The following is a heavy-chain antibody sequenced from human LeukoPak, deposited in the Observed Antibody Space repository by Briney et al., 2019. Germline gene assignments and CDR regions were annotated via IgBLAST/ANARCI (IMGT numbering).Heavy chain of an antibody. CDR3: VKDWVYYYDSSGYWSGDY. D-gene: IGHD3-22*01. J-gene: IGHJ4*02. CDR1: GFTFKNYG. V-gene: IGHV3-23*01. CDR2: ISGTGANT. Sequence: PGGSLRLSCAASGFTFKNYGMSWVRQAPGKGLEWVSDISGTGANTYYADSVKGRFTISRDNSKNTLYLQMSSLRAEDTAVYYCVKDWVYYYDSSGYWSGDYWGQGALVTVSS.